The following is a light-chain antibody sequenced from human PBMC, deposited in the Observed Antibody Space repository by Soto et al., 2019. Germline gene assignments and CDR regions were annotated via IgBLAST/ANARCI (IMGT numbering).Light chain of an antibody. Sequence: QSALTQPASVSGSPGQSITISCTGTSSEVGGYNYVSWYQHHPGKPPKLMIYEVSNRPSGVSNRFSGSKSGNTASLTISGLQAEDEADYYCSSYTSSSTVVFGGGTKLTVL. CDR2: EVS. CDR3: SSYTSSSTVV. CDR1: SSEVGGYNY. V-gene: IGLV2-14*01. J-gene: IGLJ2*01.